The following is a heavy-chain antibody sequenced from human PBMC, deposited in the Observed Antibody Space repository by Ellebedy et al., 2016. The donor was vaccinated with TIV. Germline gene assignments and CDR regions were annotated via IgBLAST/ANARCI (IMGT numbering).Heavy chain of an antibody. CDR1: GFTFSDQG. D-gene: IGHD3-9*01. Sequence: PGGSLRLSCAASGFTFSDQGMSWVRQAPGKGPEWVANIRQDGSDKNYVDSVKGRFTISRDNAKSLLNLQMNSLRTEDTAVYYCVGPHWLVYSWGQGTLVTVSS. CDR2: IRQDGSDK. CDR3: VGPHWLVYS. J-gene: IGHJ4*02. V-gene: IGHV3-7*03.